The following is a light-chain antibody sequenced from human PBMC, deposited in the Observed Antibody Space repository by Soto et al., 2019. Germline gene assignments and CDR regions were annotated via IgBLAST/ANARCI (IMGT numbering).Light chain of an antibody. CDR2: EVS. CDR1: SSDVGGYNY. V-gene: IGLV2-14*01. CDR3: ISYTSSSTLV. J-gene: IGLJ1*01. Sequence: QSALTQPASVSGSPGQSITISCTGTSSDVGGYNYVSWYQQHPGKAPKLMIYEVSNRPSGVSNRFSGSKSGNTASLTISGLQAEDESDYYCISYTSSSTLVFGTGTKLTV.